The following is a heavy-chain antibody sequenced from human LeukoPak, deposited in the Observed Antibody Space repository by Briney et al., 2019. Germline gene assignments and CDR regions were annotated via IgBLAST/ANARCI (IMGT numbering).Heavy chain of an antibody. CDR1: GFTVSSNY. V-gene: IGHV3-66*04. J-gene: IGHJ3*02. Sequence: GGSLRLSCAASGFTVSSNYMSWVRQAPGKGLEWVSVIYSGGSTYYADSVKDRFTISRDNSKNTLYPQMNSLRAEDTAVYYCARRDYYDSSGYSSGHDAFDIGGQGTMVTVSS. CDR2: IYSGGST. D-gene: IGHD3-22*01. CDR3: ARRDYYDSSGYSSGHDAFDI.